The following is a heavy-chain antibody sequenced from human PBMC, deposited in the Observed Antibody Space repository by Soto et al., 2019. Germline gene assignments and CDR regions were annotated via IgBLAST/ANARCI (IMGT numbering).Heavy chain of an antibody. V-gene: IGHV4-4*02. CDR1: GSSVSRDNW. J-gene: IGHJ3*02. CDR2: IFTSETT. Sequence: QMRLQESGPGLVKPSGTLSLACAVSGSSVSRDNWWSWVRQPPGKGLEWIGEIFTSETTNYNPSLKSRAPISVDKSKNQFSLTLTSVTAADTAVYYCAKNGWYSADIWGQGPMFTVSS. D-gene: IGHD6-19*01. CDR3: AKNGWYSADI.